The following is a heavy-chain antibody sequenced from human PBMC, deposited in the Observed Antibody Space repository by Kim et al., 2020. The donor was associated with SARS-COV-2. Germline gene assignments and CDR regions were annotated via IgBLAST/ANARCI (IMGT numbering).Heavy chain of an antibody. CDR3: ARDYSYCGGDCYSVAFDI. J-gene: IGHJ3*02. Sequence: VKGRFTNSRDNSKNTLYLQMNGLRAEDTAVYYCARDYSYCGGDCYSVAFDIWGQGTMVTVSS. D-gene: IGHD2-21*02. V-gene: IGHV3-66*01.